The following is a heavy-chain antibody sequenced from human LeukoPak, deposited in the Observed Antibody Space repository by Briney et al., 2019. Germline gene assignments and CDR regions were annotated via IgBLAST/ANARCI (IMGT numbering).Heavy chain of an antibody. Sequence: GGTLRLSCAASGFTFDDYAMHWVRQAPGKGLEWVSLISWDGGSTYYADSVKGRFTISRDNSKNSLYLQMNSLRAEDTALYYCAKTGGSYGYYYYYYMDVWGKGTAVTVSS. CDR3: AKTGGSYGYYYYYYMDV. V-gene: IGHV3-43D*03. D-gene: IGHD3-16*01. CDR2: ISWDGGST. CDR1: GFTFDDYA. J-gene: IGHJ6*03.